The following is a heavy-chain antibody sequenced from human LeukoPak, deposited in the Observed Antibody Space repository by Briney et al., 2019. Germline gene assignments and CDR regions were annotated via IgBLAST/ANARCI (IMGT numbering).Heavy chain of an antibody. CDR1: GYTFTGYY. Sequence: GASVKLSCKASGYTFTGYYMHWVRQAPGQGLEWMGWINPNSGGTNYAQKFQGRVTMTRETSNSTAHRQLTRLRSDDTSVYYCASYPELELLGLARHYYYGMDVWGQGTTVTVSS. CDR2: INPNSGGT. J-gene: IGHJ6*02. V-gene: IGHV1-2*02. CDR3: ASYPELELLGLARHYYYGMDV. D-gene: IGHD1-7*01.